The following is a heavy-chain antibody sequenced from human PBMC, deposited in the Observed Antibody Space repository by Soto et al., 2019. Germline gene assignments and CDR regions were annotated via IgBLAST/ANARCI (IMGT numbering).Heavy chain of an antibody. CDR1: GFIFSSYA. J-gene: IGHJ3*02. Sequence: GGSLRLSCSASGFIFSSYAMSWVRQAPGKGLEWVSVISGSGSSTNYADSVKGRFTISRDNSKNTLFLQMNSLRAEDTAVYYCATSDGEYDILTPDALDIWGPGTMVTVSS. D-gene: IGHD3-9*01. CDR2: ISGSGSST. CDR3: ATSDGEYDILTPDALDI. V-gene: IGHV3-23*01.